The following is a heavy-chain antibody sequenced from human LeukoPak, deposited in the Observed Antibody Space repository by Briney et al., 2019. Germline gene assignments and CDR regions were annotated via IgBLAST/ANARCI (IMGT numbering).Heavy chain of an antibody. CDR2: ISGSGGST. J-gene: IGHJ4*02. V-gene: IGHV3-23*01. Sequence: PGGSLRLSCAASGFTFSSSAMSWVRQAPGKGLEWVSAISGSGGSTYYADSVKGRFTISRDNSKNTLYLQMNSLRAEDTAVYYCAKSRGIVGAVDYWGQGTLVTVSS. D-gene: IGHD1-26*01. CDR1: GFTFSSSA. CDR3: AKSRGIVGAVDY.